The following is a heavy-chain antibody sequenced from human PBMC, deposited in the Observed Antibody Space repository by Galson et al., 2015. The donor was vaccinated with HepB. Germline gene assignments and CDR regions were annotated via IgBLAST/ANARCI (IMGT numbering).Heavy chain of an antibody. CDR3: ARAGYSGYADPIDY. CDR2: IIPIFGTA. D-gene: IGHD5-12*01. J-gene: IGHJ4*02. Sequence: SVKVSCKASGGTFSSYAISWERQAPGQGLEWMGGIIPIFGTANYAQKFQGRVTITADESTSTAYMELSSLRSEDTAVYYCARAGYSGYADPIDYWGQGTLVTVSS. CDR1: GGTFSSYA. V-gene: IGHV1-69*13.